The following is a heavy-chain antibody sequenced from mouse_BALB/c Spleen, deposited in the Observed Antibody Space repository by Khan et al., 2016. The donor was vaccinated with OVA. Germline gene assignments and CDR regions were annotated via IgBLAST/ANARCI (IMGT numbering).Heavy chain of an antibody. D-gene: IGHD2-14*01. Sequence: QVQLKQSGAELARPGASVKMSCKASGYTFTSYTMHWVKQRPGQGLEWIGYISPSSGYTNYNQKFKDKATLTADKSSSTAYMQLSSLTSEDSAVYSCAREGAYYRSDGWFAYWGQGTLVTVSA. J-gene: IGHJ3*01. V-gene: IGHV1-4*01. CDR3: AREGAYYRSDGWFAY. CDR1: GYTFTSYT. CDR2: ISPSSGYT.